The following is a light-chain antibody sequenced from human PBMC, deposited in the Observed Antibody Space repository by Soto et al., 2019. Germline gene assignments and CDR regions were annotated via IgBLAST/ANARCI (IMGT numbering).Light chain of an antibody. CDR3: QQYDNLPWT. Sequence: DIQMTQSPSSLSASVGDRVTITCQASQDISNYLNWYQQKPGKAPKLLIYDASNLETGVASRFSGSGSGTDFTFTISSLQPEDIATYYCQQYDNLPWTFGQGIKVEIK. J-gene: IGKJ1*01. CDR2: DAS. V-gene: IGKV1-33*01. CDR1: QDISNY.